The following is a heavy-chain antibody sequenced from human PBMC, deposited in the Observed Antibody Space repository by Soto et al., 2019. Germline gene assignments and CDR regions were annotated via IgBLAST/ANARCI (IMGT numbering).Heavy chain of an antibody. V-gene: IGHV3-30*18. D-gene: IGHD2-2*01. J-gene: IGHJ6*02. CDR2: ISYDGSNK. CDR1: GFTFSTYG. CDR3: AKGPAIVLVPAAINYYYGIDV. Sequence: PGGSLRLSCVASGFTFSTYGMHWVRQAPGKGLEWVAVISYDGSNKYYADSVKGRFTISRDNSKNTLYLQMNSLRAEDTAVYYCAKGPAIVLVPAAINYYYGIDVWAQGTTVTVSS.